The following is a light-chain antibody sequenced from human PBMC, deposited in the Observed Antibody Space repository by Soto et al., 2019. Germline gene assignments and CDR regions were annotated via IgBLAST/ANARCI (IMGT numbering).Light chain of an antibody. Sequence: QSVLTQPASVSGSPGQSITISCSGTSSDIGSYNHVAWYQQFPGKSPKLMIYAVSDRPSGVSDRFSGSKSGITASLTISGLQTEDEDDYYCISYTDRQSYLFGTGTKVTV. CDR3: ISYTDRQSYL. J-gene: IGLJ1*01. CDR1: SSDIGSYNH. CDR2: AVS. V-gene: IGLV2-14*03.